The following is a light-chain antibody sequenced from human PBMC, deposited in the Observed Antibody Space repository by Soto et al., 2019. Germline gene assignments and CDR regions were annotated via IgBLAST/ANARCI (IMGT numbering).Light chain of an antibody. CDR3: QKYGRPPFT. CDR2: GAS. Sequence: EIVLTQSPGTLSLSPGERATLSCRASKSFSSSYLAWYQQKPGQAPRLLIYGASSRDTGIPDRFSGSGSGKDFTHTISRREPEVFTLYYWQKYGRPPFTFGPGTQVAIK. CDR1: KSFSSSY. J-gene: IGKJ3*01. V-gene: IGKV3-20*01.